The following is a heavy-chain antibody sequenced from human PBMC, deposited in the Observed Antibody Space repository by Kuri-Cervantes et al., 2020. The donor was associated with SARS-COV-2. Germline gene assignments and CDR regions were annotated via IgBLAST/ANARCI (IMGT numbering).Heavy chain of an antibody. D-gene: IGHD6-13*01. CDR1: GFTVSSNY. J-gene: IGHJ4*02. V-gene: IGHV4-39*01. Sequence: ESLKISCAASGFTVSSNYMSWVRQPPGKGLEWIGSIYYSGSTYYNPSLKSRVTISVDTSKNQFSLKLSSVTAADTAVYYCARAPQYSSRFDYWGQGTLVTVSS. CDR3: ARAPQYSSRFDY. CDR2: IYYSGST.